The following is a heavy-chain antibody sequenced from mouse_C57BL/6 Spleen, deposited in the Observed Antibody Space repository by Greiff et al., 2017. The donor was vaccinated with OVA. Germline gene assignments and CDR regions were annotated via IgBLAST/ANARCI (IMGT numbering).Heavy chain of an antibody. CDR2: INPNNGGT. J-gene: IGHJ4*01. D-gene: IGHD2-10*01. CDR3: ARPYWDYYAMDY. V-gene: IGHV1-18*01. CDR1: GYTFTDYN. Sequence: EVQLQQSGPELVKPGASVKIPCKASGYTFTDYNMDWVKQSHGKSLEWIGDINPNNGGTIYNQKFKGKATLTVDKSSSTAYMELRSLTSEDTAVYYCARPYWDYYAMDYWGQGTSVTVSS.